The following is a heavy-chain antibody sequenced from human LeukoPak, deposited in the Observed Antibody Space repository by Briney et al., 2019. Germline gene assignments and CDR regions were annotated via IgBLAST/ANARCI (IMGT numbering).Heavy chain of an antibody. J-gene: IGHJ4*02. CDR3: ATTTMVRGVIEGYFDY. D-gene: IGHD3-10*01. CDR2: FDPEDGET. Sequence: ASVKVSCKVSGYTLTELSMHWVRQAPGKGLEWMGGFDPEDGETIYAQKFQGRVTMTEDTSTDTAYMELSSLRSEDTAVYYCATTTMVRGVIEGYFDYWGQGTLVTVSP. V-gene: IGHV1-24*01. CDR1: GYTLTELS.